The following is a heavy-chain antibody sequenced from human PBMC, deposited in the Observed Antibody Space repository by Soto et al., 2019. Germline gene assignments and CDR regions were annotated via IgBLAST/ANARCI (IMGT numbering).Heavy chain of an antibody. D-gene: IGHD2-2*01. J-gene: IGHJ5*02. V-gene: IGHV1-3*01. CDR3: ARPGRGYCSSTSCWSLGFDP. CDR1: GYTFTSYA. Sequence: ASVKVSCKASGYTFTSYAMHWVRQAPGQRLEWMGWINAGNGNTKYSQKFQGRATITRDTSASTAYMELSSLRSEDTAVYYCARPGRGYCSSTSCWSLGFDPWGQGTLVTVSS. CDR2: INAGNGNT.